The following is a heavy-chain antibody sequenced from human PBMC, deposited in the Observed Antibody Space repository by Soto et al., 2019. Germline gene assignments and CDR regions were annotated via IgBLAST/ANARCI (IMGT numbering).Heavy chain of an antibody. J-gene: IGHJ4*02. Sequence: SETLSLTCAVYGGSFSGYYWSWIRQPPGKGLEWIGEINHSGSTNYNPSLKSPVTISVDTSKNQFSLKLSSVTAADTAVYYCARGRRGSEYCSSTSCYLFYSGSYYYFDYWGQGTLVTVSS. CDR3: ARGRRGSEYCSSTSCYLFYSGSYYYFDY. D-gene: IGHD2-2*01. CDR1: GGSFSGYY. CDR2: INHSGST. V-gene: IGHV4-34*01.